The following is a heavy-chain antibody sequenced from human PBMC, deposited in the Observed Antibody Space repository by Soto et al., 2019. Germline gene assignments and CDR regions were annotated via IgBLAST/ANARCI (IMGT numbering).Heavy chain of an antibody. CDR2: IDPSDGTT. CDR1: GYAFTTYH. J-gene: IGHJ3*02. Sequence: ASVKVSCKASGYAFTTYHMHWVRQAPGQGLEWMGMIDPSDGTTTYAQKLQGRVAMTRDTATSTVYMELSSLRSEDTAVYYCARDEVPDVQNDAFDIWGQGTMVTVSS. CDR3: ARDEVPDVQNDAFDI. V-gene: IGHV1-46*04.